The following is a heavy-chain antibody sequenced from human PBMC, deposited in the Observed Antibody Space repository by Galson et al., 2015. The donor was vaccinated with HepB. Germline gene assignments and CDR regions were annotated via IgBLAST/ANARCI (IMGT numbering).Heavy chain of an antibody. CDR1: GFSFTTYW. Sequence: QSGAEVKKPGESLRISCKGSGFSFTTYWITWVRQMPGKGLEWMGRIDPSDSYTNYSPSFQGHVTISADQSISTAYLQWGSLKASDTAMYYCARLEGYTHFDDWGQGTLVTVSS. CDR3: ARLEGYTHFDD. J-gene: IGHJ4*02. V-gene: IGHV5-10-1*01. CDR2: IDPSDSYT. D-gene: IGHD5-24*01.